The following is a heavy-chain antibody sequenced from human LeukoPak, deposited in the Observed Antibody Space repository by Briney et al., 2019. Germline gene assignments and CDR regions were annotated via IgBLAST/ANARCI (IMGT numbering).Heavy chain of an antibody. CDR3: ARAVLAARPDYYYYYMDI. J-gene: IGHJ6*03. V-gene: IGHV3-21*01. D-gene: IGHD6-6*01. Sequence: GGSLRLSCSASGFTFSTSSMNWVRQAPGKGGEWGASISNSSSNIYYADSVKGPFTISRDNAKNSLYLQMNSLRSEDTAVYYCARAVLAARPDYYYYYMDIWGKGTTVTVSS. CDR2: ISNSSSNI. CDR1: GFTFSTSS.